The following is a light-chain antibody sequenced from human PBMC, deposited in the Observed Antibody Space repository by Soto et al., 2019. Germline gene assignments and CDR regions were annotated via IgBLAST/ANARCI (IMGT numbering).Light chain of an antibody. Sequence: ETVMTQSPATLSVSPGEGAVLSCRASQSVSSYLAWYQQRPGQAPRLLIYGASTRATGIPTRFSGSGSGTEFTLTIGSLQSEDSAVYYCQQYKDWPETFGQGTKVEIK. V-gene: IGKV3-15*01. J-gene: IGKJ1*01. CDR3: QQYKDWPET. CDR1: QSVSSY. CDR2: GAS.